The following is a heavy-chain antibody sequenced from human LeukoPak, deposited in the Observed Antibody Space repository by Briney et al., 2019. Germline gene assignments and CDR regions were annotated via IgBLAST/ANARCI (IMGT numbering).Heavy chain of an antibody. V-gene: IGHV3-7*03. CDR2: IKQDGSEK. Sequence: GGSLRLSCAASGFTFMSYWMSWVRQAPGKGLEWVANIKQDGSEKYYVDSVKGRFTISRDNSKNTLYLQMNSLRAEDTAVYYCAKDKNWNAYFDYWGQGTLVTVSS. J-gene: IGHJ4*02. CDR3: AKDKNWNAYFDY. D-gene: IGHD1-1*01. CDR1: GFTFMSYW.